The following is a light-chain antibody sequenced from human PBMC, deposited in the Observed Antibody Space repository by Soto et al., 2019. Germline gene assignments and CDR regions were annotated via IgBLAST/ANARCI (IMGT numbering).Light chain of an antibody. CDR3: QQRSNWPPIT. J-gene: IGKJ5*01. CDR2: DAS. V-gene: IGKV3-11*01. CDR1: QSVSSY. Sequence: EIVLTQSPGTLSLSPRERATLSCRASQSVSSYLAWYQQKPGQAPRLLIYDASNRATGIPARFSGSGSGTDFTLTISSLEPEDFAVYYCQQRSNWPPITFGQGTRLEIK.